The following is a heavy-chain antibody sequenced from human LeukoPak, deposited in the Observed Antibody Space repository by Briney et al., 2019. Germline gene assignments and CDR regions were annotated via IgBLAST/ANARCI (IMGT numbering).Heavy chain of an antibody. CDR1: GFTFSSYW. V-gene: IGHV3-74*01. D-gene: IGHD3-16*01. CDR3: ARDFLHLGG. CDR2: IKTDGSNT. Sequence: GGSLRLSCAASGFTFSSYWMHWVSQAPGKWLVWVSRIKTDGSNTNYADSVKGRFTISRDNAKNTLYLQMSSLRAEDTAVYYCARDFLHLGGWGQGTMVTVSS. J-gene: IGHJ3*01.